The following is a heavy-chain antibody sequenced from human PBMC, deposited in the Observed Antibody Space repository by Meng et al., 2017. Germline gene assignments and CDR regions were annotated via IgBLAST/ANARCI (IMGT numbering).Heavy chain of an antibody. Sequence: GGSLRLSCAASGFTFSSYEMNWVRQAPGKGLEWVSSISSSSTIYYADSVKGRFTISRDNAKNSLYLQMNSLRAEDTAVYYCARDRSLPLGQLWGGVIDYWGQGTLVTVSS. CDR3: ARDRSLPLGQLWGGVIDY. CDR2: ISSSSTI. D-gene: IGHD5-18*01. V-gene: IGHV3-69-1*02. J-gene: IGHJ4*02. CDR1: GFTFSSYE.